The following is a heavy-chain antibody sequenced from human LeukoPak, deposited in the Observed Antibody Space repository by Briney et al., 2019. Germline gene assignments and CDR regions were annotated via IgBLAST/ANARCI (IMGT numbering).Heavy chain of an antibody. CDR3: ARGSRDGKLDY. CDR1: GYSLTSYR. CDR2: IYPGDSDT. J-gene: IGHJ4*02. D-gene: IGHD5-24*01. Sequence: GESLKISCKGSGYSLTSYRIGWVRQMPGKGLEWMGIIYPGDSDTRYSRSFQGQVTVSADKSISTAYLQWSSLKASDTAMYYCARGSRDGKLDYWGQGTLVTVSS. V-gene: IGHV5-51*01.